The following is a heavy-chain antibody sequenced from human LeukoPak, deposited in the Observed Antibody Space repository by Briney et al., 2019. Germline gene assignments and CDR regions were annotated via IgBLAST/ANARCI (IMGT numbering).Heavy chain of an antibody. CDR1: GFTVSSTY. V-gene: IGHV3-66*01. CDR3: ARGRPAHYFDS. Sequence: GGSLRLSCAASGFTVSSTYLTWVRQAPGKGLEWLSVIYSGGYTYYADSVKGRFFISRDISENMVYLQMNSLSVEDTAAYFCARGRPAHYFDSWGPGTLVTVS. D-gene: IGHD6-6*01. J-gene: IGHJ4*02. CDR2: IYSGGYT.